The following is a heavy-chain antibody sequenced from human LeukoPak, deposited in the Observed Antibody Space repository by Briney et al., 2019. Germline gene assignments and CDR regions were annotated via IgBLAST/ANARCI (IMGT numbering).Heavy chain of an antibody. CDR1: GYTFTGYY. D-gene: IGHD5-24*01. J-gene: IGHJ4*02. Sequence: ASVKVSCKASGYTFTGYYMHWVRQAPGQGLEWMGWINPNSGGTNYAQKFQGRVTMTRDTPISTAYMELSRLRSDDTAVYYCARDRGAGYNPIDYWGQGTLVTVSS. CDR3: ARDRGAGYNPIDY. V-gene: IGHV1-2*02. CDR2: INPNSGGT.